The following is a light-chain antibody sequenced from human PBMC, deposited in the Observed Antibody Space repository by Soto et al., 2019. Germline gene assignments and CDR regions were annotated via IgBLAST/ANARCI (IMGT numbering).Light chain of an antibody. CDR3: QQYGSTPRT. CDR2: GAS. V-gene: IGKV3-20*01. CDR1: QSVTGNY. Sequence: EIVLTQSPATLSLSPGERATLSCGASQSVTGNYLAWFQQRPGQAPRLLIYGASTRASGIPDRFSGSGSGTDFTLIISRLEPEDFAVYYCQQYGSTPRTFGGGTNVEIK. J-gene: IGKJ4*01.